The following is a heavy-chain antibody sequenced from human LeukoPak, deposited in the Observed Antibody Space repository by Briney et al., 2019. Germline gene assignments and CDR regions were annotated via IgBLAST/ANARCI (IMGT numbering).Heavy chain of an antibody. CDR3: ARGPGITGTTYAFDI. V-gene: IGHV1-18*01. CDR1: GGTFSSYA. CDR2: ISAYNGNT. Sequence: ASVKVSCKASGGTFSSYAINWVRQAPGQGLEWMGWISAYNGNTNYAQKLQGRVTMTTDTSTSTAYMELRSLRSDDTAVYYCARGPGITGTTYAFDIWGQGTMVTVSS. D-gene: IGHD1-7*01. J-gene: IGHJ3*02.